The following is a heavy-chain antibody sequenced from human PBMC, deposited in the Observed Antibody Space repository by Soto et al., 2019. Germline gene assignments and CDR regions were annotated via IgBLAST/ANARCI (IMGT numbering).Heavy chain of an antibody. CDR1: GFTFSSYT. V-gene: IGHV3-21*01. CDR2: ISSSGSYT. D-gene: IGHD1-20*01. J-gene: IGHJ3*02. Sequence: EVQLVESGGGVVQPGGSLRLSCAASGFTFSSYTMNWVRQAPGKGLEWVSAISSSGSYTYYTDSVKGRFTISRDKVKKSLFLEMNSLRVEGPAVYYWARDHDAVSDDFEIWGQGRMVTVAS. CDR3: ARDHDAVSDDFEI.